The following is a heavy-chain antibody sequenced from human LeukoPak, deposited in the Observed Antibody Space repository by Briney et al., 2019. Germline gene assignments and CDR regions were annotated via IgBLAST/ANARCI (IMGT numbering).Heavy chain of an antibody. CDR2: INPNSGGT. D-gene: IGHD1-26*01. V-gene: IGHV1-2*02. CDR3: ARGIDSGSPPLGTFEI. Sequence: ASVKVSCKASGYTFTGYYMHWVRQAPGQGLEWMGWINPNSGGTNYAQKFQGRVTMTRDTSINTAYMELSRLRSDDTAVFYCARGIDSGSPPLGTFEIWGQGTMVTVSS. CDR1: GYTFTGYY. J-gene: IGHJ3*02.